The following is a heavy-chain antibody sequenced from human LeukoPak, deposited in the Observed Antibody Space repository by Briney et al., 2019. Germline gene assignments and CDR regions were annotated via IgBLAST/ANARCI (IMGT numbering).Heavy chain of an antibody. V-gene: IGHV1-69*13. CDR1: GGTFSSYA. CDR3: ARPADPGVYWFFDL. D-gene: IGHD6-6*01. Sequence: ASVKVSCKAVGGTFSSYAISWVRQAPGQGLEWMGGINPLFGTANYAQKFQGRVTITADESTTTGYMELSRLRSEDTAVYFCARPADPGVYWFFDLWRRGPLLTVPS. J-gene: IGHJ2*01. CDR2: INPLFGTA.